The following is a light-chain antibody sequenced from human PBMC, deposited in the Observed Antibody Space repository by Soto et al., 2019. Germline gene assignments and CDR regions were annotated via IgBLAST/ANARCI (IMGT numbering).Light chain of an antibody. Sequence: EIVLTQSPATLSLSPGERATLSCRASQSVSYHMAWYQQKPGQAPRLLIYRASTRAPGIPARFSGSGSGTEFTLTISSLQSEDFTVYSCLQYHNLWAFGQGTKVEIK. V-gene: IGKV3-15*01. CDR2: RAS. J-gene: IGKJ1*01. CDR1: QSVSYH. CDR3: LQYHNLWA.